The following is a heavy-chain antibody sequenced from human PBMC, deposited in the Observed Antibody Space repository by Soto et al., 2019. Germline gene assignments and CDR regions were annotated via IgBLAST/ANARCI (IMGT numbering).Heavy chain of an antibody. CDR2: INPSGGST. CDR3: AGKEGGSSSRTELYYYYYAMYV. CDR1: GYTFTSYY. D-gene: IGHD6-6*01. V-gene: IGHV1-46*01. Sequence: ASVKVSCKASGYTFTSYYMHWVRQAPGQGLEWMGIINPSGGSTSYAQKFQGRVTMTRDTSTSTVYMELSSLRSEDTAVYYCAGKEGGSSSRTELYYYYYAMYVLGQGTTVTVS. J-gene: IGHJ6*02.